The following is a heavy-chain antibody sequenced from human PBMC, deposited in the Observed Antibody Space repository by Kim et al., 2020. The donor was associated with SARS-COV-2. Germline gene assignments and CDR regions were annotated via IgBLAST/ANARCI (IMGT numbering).Heavy chain of an antibody. Sequence: RIADADCMKGRFTVSRDNVKKSVYLQMSSLRVDDTALYYCGKDVVPGSMDVWGQGTTVTVAS. V-gene: IGHV3-9*01. D-gene: IGHD1-26*01. J-gene: IGHJ6*02. CDR3: GKDVVPGSMDV. CDR2: RI.